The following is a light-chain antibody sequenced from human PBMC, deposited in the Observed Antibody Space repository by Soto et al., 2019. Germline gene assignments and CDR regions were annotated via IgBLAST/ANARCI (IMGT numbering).Light chain of an antibody. CDR2: EVS. CDR3: SSYAGGGYV. CDR1: SRDVGGHNY. J-gene: IGLJ1*01. V-gene: IGLV2-8*01. Sequence: QSALTQPPSASGSPGQSVTISCTGTSRDVGGHNYVSWYQQHPGKAPKFMIYEVSKRPSGVPDRFSGSKSGNTASLTVSGLQAEDEADYYCSSYAGGGYVFGTGTKVTVL.